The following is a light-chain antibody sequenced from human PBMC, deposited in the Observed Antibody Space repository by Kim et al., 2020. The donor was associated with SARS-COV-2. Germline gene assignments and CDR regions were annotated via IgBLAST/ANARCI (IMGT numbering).Light chain of an antibody. CDR1: SSNIGSNY. CDR3: AAWDDSLVV. V-gene: IGLV1-47*01. J-gene: IGLJ2*01. CDR2: RNN. Sequence: PGQRVTISCSGSSSNIGSNYVYWYQQRPGTAPKLLIYRNNQRPSGVPDRFSGSKSGTSASLAISGLRSEDEADYYCAAWDDSLVVFGGGTQLTVL.